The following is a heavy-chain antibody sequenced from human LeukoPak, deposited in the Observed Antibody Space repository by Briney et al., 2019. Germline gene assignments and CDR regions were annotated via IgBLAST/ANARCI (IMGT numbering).Heavy chain of an antibody. CDR2: IYYSGST. D-gene: IGHD6-13*01. CDR3: ARSGQQLVHLFRKRYSWFDP. Sequence: SETLSLTCTVSGGSISSDYWSWIRQPPGKGLEWIGYIYYSGSTNYNPSLKSRVTISVDTSKNQFSLKLSSVTAADTAVYYCARSGQQLVHLFRKRYSWFDPWGQGTLVTVSS. J-gene: IGHJ5*02. CDR1: GGSISSDY. V-gene: IGHV4-59*01.